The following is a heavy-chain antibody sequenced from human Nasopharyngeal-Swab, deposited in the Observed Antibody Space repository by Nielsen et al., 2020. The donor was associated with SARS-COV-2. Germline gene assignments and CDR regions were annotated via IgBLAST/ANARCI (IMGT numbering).Heavy chain of an antibody. CDR1: GYTFTSYY. D-gene: IGHD1-1*01. V-gene: IGHV1-46*01. CDR3: ARDAAAGTKRGACDI. Sequence: SLKVSCEASGYTFTSYYMHWVRQAPGQGLEWMGIINPSGGSTSYAQNFQGRVTMTRDTSTSTVYMELRSEDTAVYYCARDAAAGTKRGACDIWGQGTMVTVSS. CDR2: INPSGGST. J-gene: IGHJ3*02.